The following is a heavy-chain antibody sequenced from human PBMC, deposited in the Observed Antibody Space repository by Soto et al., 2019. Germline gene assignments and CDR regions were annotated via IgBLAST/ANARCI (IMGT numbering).Heavy chain of an antibody. Sequence: QVQLVESGGGLVKPGGSLRLSCAASGFSFSDYYMTWIRQAPGKGLEWVSYISGSSTYTKYADSVKGRFTISRDNAMKSLYLQMNSLRAGDTDVYYCARSGSGTEYYGLDVWGQGTTVTVSS. D-gene: IGHD6-13*01. J-gene: IGHJ6*02. V-gene: IGHV3-11*05. CDR1: GFSFSDYY. CDR2: ISGSSTYT. CDR3: ARSGSGTEYYGLDV.